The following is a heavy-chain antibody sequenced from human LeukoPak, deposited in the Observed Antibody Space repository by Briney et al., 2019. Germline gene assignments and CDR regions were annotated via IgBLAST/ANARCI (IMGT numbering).Heavy chain of an antibody. V-gene: IGHV3-21*01. CDR3: ARVGGSLRFLEWLRGFDY. CDR1: GFTFSSYW. Sequence: GGSLRLSCAASGFTFSSYWIHWVRQAPGKGREWVSSISSSSSYIYYADSVKGRFTISRDNAKNSLYLQMNRLRAEDTAVYYCARVGGSLRFLEWLRGFDYWGQGTLVTVSS. J-gene: IGHJ4*02. CDR2: ISSSSSYI. D-gene: IGHD3-3*01.